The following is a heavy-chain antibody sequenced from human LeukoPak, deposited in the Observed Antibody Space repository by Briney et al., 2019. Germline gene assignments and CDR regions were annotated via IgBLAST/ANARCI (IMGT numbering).Heavy chain of an antibody. CDR1: GFTFSSYA. Sequence: GGSLRLSCAASGFTFSSYAMSWVRQAPGKGLEWVSAISGSGGSTYYADSVKGRFTISRDNSKNTLYLQMNSLRAEDTAVYYCASVVVAAATDYYYYCGMDVWGQGTTVTVSS. D-gene: IGHD2-15*01. CDR2: ISGSGGST. V-gene: IGHV3-23*01. J-gene: IGHJ6*02. CDR3: ASVVVAAATDYYYYCGMDV.